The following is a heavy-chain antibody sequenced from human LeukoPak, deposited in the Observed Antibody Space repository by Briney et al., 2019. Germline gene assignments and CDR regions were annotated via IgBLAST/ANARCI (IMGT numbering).Heavy chain of an antibody. CDR3: ARDLNNYIRWFDP. V-gene: IGHV1-2*02. J-gene: IGHJ5*02. CDR2: INPNSGGT. Sequence: ASVKVSCKASGYTFTSYYMHWVRQAPGQGLEWMGWINPNSGGTNYAQKFQGRVTMTRDTSISTAYMELRSLRSDDTAVYYCARDLNNYIRWFDPWGQGTLVTVSS. CDR1: GYTFTSYY. D-gene: IGHD4-11*01.